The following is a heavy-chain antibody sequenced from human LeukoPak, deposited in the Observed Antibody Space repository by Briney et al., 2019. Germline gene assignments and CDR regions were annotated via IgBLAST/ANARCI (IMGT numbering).Heavy chain of an antibody. CDR1: GFTFSSHP. V-gene: IGHV3-30*04. Sequence: GGSLRLSCTASGFTFSSHPMHWVRQDPGKGLEWVAVISYDGSDSYFADSVQGRISISRDNSKKTVYLQMNSLRAEDTAVYYCARESANGYYCDYWGQGTLVTVSS. D-gene: IGHD2-2*03. J-gene: IGHJ4*02. CDR3: ARESANGYYCDY. CDR2: ISYDGSDS.